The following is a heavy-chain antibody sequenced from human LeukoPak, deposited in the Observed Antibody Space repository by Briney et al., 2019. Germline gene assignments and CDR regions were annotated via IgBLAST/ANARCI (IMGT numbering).Heavy chain of an antibody. Sequence: PGGSLRLSCAASGFTFSRYAMSWVRQAPGKGLEWVSAISDSGGSTNYADSVKGRFTISRDNSKNTLYLQMNSLRAEDRAIYYCAKDYRDSSGAYYYMDVWGKGTTVTVSS. CDR1: GFTFSRYA. CDR3: AKDYRDSSGAYYYMDV. J-gene: IGHJ6*03. D-gene: IGHD3-22*01. V-gene: IGHV3-23*01. CDR2: ISDSGGST.